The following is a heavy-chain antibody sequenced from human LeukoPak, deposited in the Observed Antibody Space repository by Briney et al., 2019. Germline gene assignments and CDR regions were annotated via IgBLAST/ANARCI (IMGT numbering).Heavy chain of an antibody. CDR1: GFTSSSYS. J-gene: IGHJ4*02. CDR2: ISSSSSYI. CDR3: ARDRRAYCSSTSCYPFDY. Sequence: GGSLRLSCAASGFTSSSYSMNWVRQAPGKGLEWVSSISSSSSYIYYADSVKGRFTISRDNAKNSLYLQMNSLRAEDTAVYYCARDRRAYCSSTSCYPFDYWGQGTLVTVSS. V-gene: IGHV3-21*01. D-gene: IGHD2-2*01.